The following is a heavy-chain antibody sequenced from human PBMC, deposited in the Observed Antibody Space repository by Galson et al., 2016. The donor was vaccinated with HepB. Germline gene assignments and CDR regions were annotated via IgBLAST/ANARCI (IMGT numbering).Heavy chain of an antibody. D-gene: IGHD3-10*01. Sequence: SLRLSCAASGFTFSDSWMTWVRQAPGKGLEWVANINQDESETHYVDSVKGRFTISRDNAKNSLYLQMNSLRVEDTAVFYCAREWGGKLWFGELPWGQGTLVTVSS. V-gene: IGHV3-7*01. CDR1: GFTFSDSW. CDR3: AREWGGKLWFGELP. CDR2: INQDESET. J-gene: IGHJ5*02.